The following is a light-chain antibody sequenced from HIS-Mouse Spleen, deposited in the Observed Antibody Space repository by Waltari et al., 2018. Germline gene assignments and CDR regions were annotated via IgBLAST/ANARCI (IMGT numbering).Light chain of an antibody. J-gene: IGKJ2*01. V-gene: IGKV3-15*01. CDR2: GAS. Sequence: EIVMTQSPATLSVSPGERATLSCRASQSVSSTLAWYQQKPGQAPRLLIYGASTGATGIPARFSGSGSGTECTLTISSMQSEDFAVYYCQQYNNWPYTFGQGTKLEIK. CDR3: QQYNNWPYT. CDR1: QSVSST.